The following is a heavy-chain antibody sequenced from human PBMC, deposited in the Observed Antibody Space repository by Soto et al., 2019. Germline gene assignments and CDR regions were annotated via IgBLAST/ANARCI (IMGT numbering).Heavy chain of an antibody. D-gene: IGHD2-2*01. V-gene: IGHV4-34*01. CDR3: ARGLGYCSTTSCSRRQAYNWFDP. Sequence: SETLSLTCAVYGGSFSGYYWSWIRQPPGKGLEWIGEINHSGSTNYNPSLKSRVTISVDTSKNQFSLKLSSVTAADTAVYYCARGLGYCSTTSCSRRQAYNWFDPWGQGTLVTVSS. J-gene: IGHJ5*02. CDR2: INHSGST. CDR1: GGSFSGYY.